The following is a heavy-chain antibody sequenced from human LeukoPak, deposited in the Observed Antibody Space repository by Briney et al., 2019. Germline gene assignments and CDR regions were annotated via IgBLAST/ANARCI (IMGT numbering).Heavy chain of an antibody. V-gene: IGHV3-30-3*01. J-gene: IGHJ4*02. Sequence: PGRSLRLSCAASGFTFSSYVIHWVRQAPGKGLEWVAVISNDGSNKYYADSVKGRFTISRDNSKNTLYLQMNSLRPEGTAVYSCARDTKGARATRFDYWGQGTLVTVSS. D-gene: IGHD1-26*01. CDR2: ISNDGSNK. CDR3: ARDTKGARATRFDY. CDR1: GFTFSSYV.